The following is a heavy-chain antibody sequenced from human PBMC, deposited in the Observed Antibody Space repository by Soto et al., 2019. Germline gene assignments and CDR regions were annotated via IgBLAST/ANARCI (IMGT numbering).Heavy chain of an antibody. CDR1: GFTVSSNY. J-gene: IGHJ4*02. Sequence: EVQLVESGGGLVQPGGSLRLSCAASGFTVSSNYMSWVRQAPGKGLEWVSVIYSGGSTYYADSVKGRFTISRYNSKNTLYLQMNSLRAEDTAVYYCARGGSYGGNSEGEIDYWGQGTLVTVSS. CDR3: ARGGSYGGNSEGEIDY. D-gene: IGHD4-17*01. CDR2: IYSGGST. V-gene: IGHV3-66*01.